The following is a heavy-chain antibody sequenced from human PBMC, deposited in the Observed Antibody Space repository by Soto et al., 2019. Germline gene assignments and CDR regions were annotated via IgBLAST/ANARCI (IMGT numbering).Heavy chain of an antibody. V-gene: IGHV4-59*01. CDR2: IYYSGST. Sequence: QVQLQESGPGLVKPSETLSLTCTVSGGSISSYYWSWIRQPPGKGLEWIGYIYYSGSTNYNPSLKSRVTISVDPSKNQFSLKLSSVTAADTAVYYCARDRKMPGDGYNTGYWGQGTLVTVSS. D-gene: IGHD5-12*01. CDR1: GGSISSYY. J-gene: IGHJ4*02. CDR3: ARDRKMPGDGYNTGY.